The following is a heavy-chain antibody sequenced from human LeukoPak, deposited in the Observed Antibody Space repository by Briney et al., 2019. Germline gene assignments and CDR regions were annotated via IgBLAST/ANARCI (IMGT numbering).Heavy chain of an antibody. V-gene: IGHV1-18*01. J-gene: IGHJ4*02. Sequence: ASVKVSCKASGYTFTSYGISWVRQAPGQGLEWMGWLSAYNGNTNYAQKLQGRVTMTTDTSTSTGYMELRSLRSDDTAVYYCARVDRVGASRGCDYWGQGTLVTVSS. CDR1: GYTFTSYG. CDR2: LSAYNGNT. D-gene: IGHD1-26*01. CDR3: ARVDRVGASRGCDY.